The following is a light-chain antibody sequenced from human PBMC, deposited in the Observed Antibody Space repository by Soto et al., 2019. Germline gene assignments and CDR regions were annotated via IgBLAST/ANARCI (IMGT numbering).Light chain of an antibody. V-gene: IGKV3-20*01. J-gene: IGKJ5*01. CDR3: QQYGSSPPIT. CDR2: GSS. CDR1: QTLSPNY. Sequence: DIVLTQSPGTLSLSPGERATLSCRASQTLSPNYLAWCQQKPGHPPRLLIYGSSKRATGIPDRFSGSGSGTDFTLTISRLEPEDFAVYYCQQYGSSPPITFGQGTRLEIK.